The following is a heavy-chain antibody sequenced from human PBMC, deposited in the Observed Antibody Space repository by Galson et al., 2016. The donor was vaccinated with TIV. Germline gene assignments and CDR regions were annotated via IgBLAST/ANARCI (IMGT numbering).Heavy chain of an antibody. V-gene: IGHV1-24*01. CDR1: GYTLSDLS. D-gene: IGHD3-9*01. Sequence: SVKVSCKVAGYTLSDLSMHWVRQAPGKGLEWTGGSDPENDRVIYAQRFKGRVTMTDDTPTDTSYLEIRRLRSDDTAIYFCATARLGIFNYFDSWGQGTLVTVSS. CDR3: ATARLGIFNYFDS. CDR2: SDPENDRV. J-gene: IGHJ4*02.